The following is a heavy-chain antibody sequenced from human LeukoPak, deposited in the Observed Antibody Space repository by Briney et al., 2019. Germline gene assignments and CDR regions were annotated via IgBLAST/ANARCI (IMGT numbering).Heavy chain of an antibody. CDR1: GFTFSSYW. V-gene: IGHV3-7*01. CDR2: IKEDGSEK. CDR3: ATDRFGGMDV. D-gene: IGHD3-10*01. Sequence: PGGSLRLSCAASGFTFSSYWMSWVRQAPGKGLEWVASIKEDGSEKYNLESLKGRFTISRDNAKNSLYLQMNTLRVEDTAVYYCATDRFGGMDVWGKGTTVTVSP. J-gene: IGHJ6*04.